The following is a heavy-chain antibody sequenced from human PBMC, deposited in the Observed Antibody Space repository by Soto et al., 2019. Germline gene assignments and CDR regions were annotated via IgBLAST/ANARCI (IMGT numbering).Heavy chain of an antibody. V-gene: IGHV2-70*11. CDR1: GFSLSTSGMC. D-gene: IGHD3-3*01. CDR3: ARTPGNYDFWRGPKYYFDY. CDR2: IDWDDDK. Sequence: SGPTLVNPTQTLTLTCTFSGFSLSTSGMCVSWIRQPPGKALEWLARIDWDDDKYYSTSLKTRLTISKDTSKNQVVLTMTNMDPVDTATYYCARTPGNYDFWRGPKYYFDYWGQGTLVTVSS. J-gene: IGHJ4*02.